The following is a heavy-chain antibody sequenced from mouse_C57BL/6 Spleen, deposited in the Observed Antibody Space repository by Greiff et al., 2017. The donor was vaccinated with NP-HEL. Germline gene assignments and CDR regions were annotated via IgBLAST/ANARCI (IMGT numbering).Heavy chain of an antibody. Sequence: QVQLQQSGPELVKPGASVKLSCKASGYTFTSYDINWVKQRPGQGLEWIGWIYPRDGSTKYNEKFKGKATLTVDTSSSTAYMELHSLTSEDSAVYFCARGGIYYDFYFDYWGLGTTLTVSS. CDR3: ARGGIYYDFYFDY. J-gene: IGHJ2*01. CDR1: GYTFTSYD. D-gene: IGHD2-4*01. CDR2: IYPRDGST. V-gene: IGHV1-85*01.